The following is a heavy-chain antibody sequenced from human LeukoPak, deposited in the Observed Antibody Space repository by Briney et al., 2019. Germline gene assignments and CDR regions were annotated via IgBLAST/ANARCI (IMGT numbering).Heavy chain of an antibody. J-gene: IGHJ4*02. Sequence: GGSLRLSCAASGFTFSSYSMNWVRQAPGKGLEWVSSISSSSSYIYYADSVKGRFTISRDNAKNSLYLQMSSLRAEDTAVYYCARDPGHTMVRGVISPSDYWGQGTLVTVSS. CDR1: GFTFSSYS. D-gene: IGHD3-10*01. CDR2: ISSSSSYI. V-gene: IGHV3-21*01. CDR3: ARDPGHTMVRGVISPSDY.